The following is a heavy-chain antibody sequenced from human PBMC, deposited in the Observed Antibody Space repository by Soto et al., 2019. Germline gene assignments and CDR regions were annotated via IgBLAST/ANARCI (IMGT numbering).Heavy chain of an antibody. CDR1: GFTFSSYA. CDR3: AKWGGGGGNFGVVKLYYYYYGMDV. J-gene: IGHJ6*02. V-gene: IGHV3-23*01. Sequence: GGSLRLSCAASGFTFSSYAMSWVRLAPGQGLEWVSAISGSGGSTYYADSVKGRFTISRDNSKNKLYLQMNSLRAEDTAVYYFAKWGGGGGNFGVVKLYYYYYGMDVWGQGTTVTVSS. CDR2: ISGSGGST. D-gene: IGHD3-3*01.